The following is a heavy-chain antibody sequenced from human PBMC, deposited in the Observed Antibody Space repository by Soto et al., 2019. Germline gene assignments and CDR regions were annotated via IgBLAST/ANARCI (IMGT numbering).Heavy chain of an antibody. CDR1: GYTFTSCG. J-gene: IGHJ3*02. CDR2: INAGNGNT. CDR3: ARGQGEYSSLTVVGAFDI. V-gene: IGHV1-3*01. D-gene: IGHD6-6*01. Sequence: ASVKVSCKASGYTFTSCGMHWVRQAPGQRLEWMGWINAGNGNTKYSQKLQGRVTITRNTSASTAYMELSSLRSEDTAVYYCARGQGEYSSLTVVGAFDIWGQGTMVTVSS.